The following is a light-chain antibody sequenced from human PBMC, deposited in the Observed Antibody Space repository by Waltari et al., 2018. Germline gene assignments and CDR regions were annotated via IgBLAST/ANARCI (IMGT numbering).Light chain of an antibody. CDR2: EAS. V-gene: IGKV1-33*01. Sequence: DIQMTQSHASLSASVGDRVDITCQATRDITNFLSWFQQKSGRTPRLLIYEASILDTGVPSRFSGRGSGTHFTLTINDVQPEDSATYFCQQYDDVPITFGQVTRLDI. CDR3: QQYDDVPIT. J-gene: IGKJ5*01. CDR1: RDITNF.